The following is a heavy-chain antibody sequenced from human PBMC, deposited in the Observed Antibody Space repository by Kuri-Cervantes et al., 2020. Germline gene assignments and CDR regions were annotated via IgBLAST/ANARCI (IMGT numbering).Heavy chain of an antibody. CDR1: GYTFTSYD. CDR2: INPNSSGT. V-gene: IGHV1-2*04. J-gene: IGHJ4*02. Sequence: ASVKVSCKASGYTFTSYDINWVRQAPGQGLEWMGWINPNSSGTNYAQKFQGWVTMTRDTSISTAYMELSRLRSDDTAVYYCARARGQGSGSSWLGYWGQGTLVTVSS. D-gene: IGHD3-10*01. CDR3: ARARGQGSGSSWLGY.